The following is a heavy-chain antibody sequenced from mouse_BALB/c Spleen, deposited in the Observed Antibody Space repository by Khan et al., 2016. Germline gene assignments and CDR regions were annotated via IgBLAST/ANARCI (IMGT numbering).Heavy chain of an antibody. CDR3: ARNGGLFITTVVATGDYAMDY. D-gene: IGHD1-1*01. Sequence: QVQLKQSGPGLVAPSQSLSITCTVSGFSLTSYGVHWVRQPPGKGLEWLVVIWSDGSTTYNSALKSRLSISTDNSKSQVFLKMNSLQTDDTAMYYCARNGGLFITTVVATGDYAMDYWGQGTSVTVSS. V-gene: IGHV2-6*02. CDR1: GFSLTSYG. CDR2: IWSDGST. J-gene: IGHJ4*01.